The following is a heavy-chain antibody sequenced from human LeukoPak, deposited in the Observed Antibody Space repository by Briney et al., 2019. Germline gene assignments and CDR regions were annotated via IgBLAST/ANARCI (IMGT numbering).Heavy chain of an antibody. CDR1: GGSISSSSYY. CDR2: IYYSGST. D-gene: IGHD5-24*01. J-gene: IGHJ4*02. V-gene: IGHV4-39*07. CDR3: AREVMATIFDY. Sequence: SETLSLTCTVSGGSISSSSYYWGWIRQPPGKGLEWIGSIYYSGSTYYNPSLKSRVTISVDTSKNQFSLKLSSVTAADTAVYYCAREVMATIFDYWGQGTLVTVSS.